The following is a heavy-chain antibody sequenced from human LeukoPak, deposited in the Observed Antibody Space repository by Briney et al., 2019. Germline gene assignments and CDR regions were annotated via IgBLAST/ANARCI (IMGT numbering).Heavy chain of an antibody. CDR3: ARWRGDYDSSGYLLNFDAFDI. CDR1: GYTFTSYG. D-gene: IGHD3-22*01. Sequence: GASVKVSCKASGYTFTSYGISWVRQAPGQGLEWMGWISAYNGNTNYAQKLQGRVTMTTDTSTSTAYMELRSLRSDDTAVYYCARWRGDYDSSGYLLNFDAFDIWGQGTMVTVSS. V-gene: IGHV1-18*01. J-gene: IGHJ3*02. CDR2: ISAYNGNT.